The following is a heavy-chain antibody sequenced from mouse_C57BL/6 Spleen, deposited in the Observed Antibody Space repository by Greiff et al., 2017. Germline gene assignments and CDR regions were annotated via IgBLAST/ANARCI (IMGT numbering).Heavy chain of an antibody. D-gene: IGHD1-1*01. Sequence: VQLQQSGPELVKPGASVKISCKASGYTFTDYYMNWVKQSHGKSLEWIGDINPNNGGPSYNQKFKGKATLTVDKSSSTAYMELLSLTSEDSAIYYGEIITTVVADYFDDWGQGTTLTVSS. CDR2: INPNNGGP. V-gene: IGHV1-26*01. J-gene: IGHJ2*01. CDR3: EIITTVVADYFDD. CDR1: GYTFTDYY.